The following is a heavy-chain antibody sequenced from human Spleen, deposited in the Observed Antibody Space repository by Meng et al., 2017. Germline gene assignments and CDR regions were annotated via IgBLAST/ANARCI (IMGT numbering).Heavy chain of an antibody. CDR1: GFTFSSYA. CDR3: AKYSYGLGDYLDY. D-gene: IGHD5-18*01. V-gene: IGHV3-30*09. CDR2: ISYDGSDK. Sequence: GGSLRLSCAASGFTFSSYAMHWVRQAPGKGLEWVAVISYDGSDKYYADSVKGRFAISRHNSKNMLYLQMNSLRAEDTALYYCAKYSYGLGDYLDYWGQGALVTVSS. J-gene: IGHJ4*02.